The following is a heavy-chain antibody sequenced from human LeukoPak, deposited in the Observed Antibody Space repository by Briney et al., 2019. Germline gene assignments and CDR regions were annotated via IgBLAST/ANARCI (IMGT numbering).Heavy chain of an antibody. CDR2: IIPIFGTA. J-gene: IGHJ3*02. CDR1: GGTFSSYA. Sequence: SVKVSRKASGGTFSSYAISWVRQAPGQGLEWMGGIIPIFGTANYAQKFQGRVTITADESTSTAYMELSSLRSEDTAVYYCARGVDDFWKEGAFDIWGQGTMVTVSS. D-gene: IGHD3-3*01. V-gene: IGHV1-69*01. CDR3: ARGVDDFWKEGAFDI.